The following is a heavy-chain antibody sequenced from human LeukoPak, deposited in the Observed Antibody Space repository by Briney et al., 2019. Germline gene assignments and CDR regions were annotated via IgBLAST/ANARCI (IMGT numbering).Heavy chain of an antibody. CDR1: GFTFRSYD. CDR2: ITASGDRT. Sequence: GGSLRLSCAASGFTFRSYDMNWVRQAPGKGLEWVSGITASGDRTFYGDSVRGRFTMSRDNSKNTVYLQMNSLRVDDTAVYYCARRDIVVVVSASDYWGQGTLVTVSS. J-gene: IGHJ4*02. V-gene: IGHV3-23*01. D-gene: IGHD2-15*01. CDR3: ARRDIVVVVSASDY.